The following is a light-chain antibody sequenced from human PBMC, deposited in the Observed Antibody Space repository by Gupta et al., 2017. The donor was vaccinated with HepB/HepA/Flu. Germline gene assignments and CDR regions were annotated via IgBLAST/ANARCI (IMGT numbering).Light chain of an antibody. Sequence: EIVMTQSPAPLSVSPGERVILSCRASQSVSSMLAWYQQKPGQAPRLLIYGASSRATGIADRFSGSGAGTEFTLTISSLLSEDFAVYYCQQYNNWWTFGQGTKVEIK. CDR2: GAS. CDR3: QQYNNWWT. J-gene: IGKJ1*01. CDR1: QSVSSM. V-gene: IGKV3-15*01.